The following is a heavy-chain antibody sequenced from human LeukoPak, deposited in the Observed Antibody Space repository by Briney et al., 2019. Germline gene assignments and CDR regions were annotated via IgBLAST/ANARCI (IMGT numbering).Heavy chain of an antibody. CDR2: IKSKTDGGTT. CDR1: GFTFSNAW. CDR3: TTPMITFGGVIVMEDY. V-gene: IGHV3-15*01. D-gene: IGHD3-16*02. Sequence: GGSLRLSCAASGFTFSNAWMSWVRQAPGKGLEWVGRIKSKTDGGTTDYAAPVKGRFTISRDDSKNTLYLQMNSLKTEDAAVYYCTTPMITFGGVIVMEDYWGQGTLVTVSS. J-gene: IGHJ4*02.